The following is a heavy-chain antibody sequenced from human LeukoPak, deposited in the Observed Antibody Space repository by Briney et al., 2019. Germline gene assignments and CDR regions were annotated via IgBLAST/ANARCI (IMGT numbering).Heavy chain of an antibody. CDR3: ARRYCSGGSCYPRHFDF. CDR1: GVSISSYY. Sequence: SETLSLTCTVSGVSISSYYWSWIRQPPGKGLEWIGYIYYSGMTNYNPSLKSRVTMSVDTSKNQFSLNLNSATAADTAVYYCARRYCSGGSCYPRHFDFWGQGTLVTVSS. D-gene: IGHD2-15*01. J-gene: IGHJ4*02. V-gene: IGHV4-59*08. CDR2: IYYSGMT.